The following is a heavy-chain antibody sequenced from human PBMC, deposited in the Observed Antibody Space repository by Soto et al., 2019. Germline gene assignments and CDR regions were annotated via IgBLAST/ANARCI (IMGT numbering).Heavy chain of an antibody. CDR2: MNPNSGNT. CDR3: ARGGRRGSGFYRGGYYYYYIDV. Sequence: GASVKVSCKASGYTFTSYDINWVRQATGQGLEWMGWMNPNSGNTGYAQKFQGRVTMTRNTSISTAYMELSSLRSEDTAVYYCARGGRRGSGFYRGGYYYYYIDVWGKGTTVTVSS. V-gene: IGHV1-8*01. J-gene: IGHJ6*03. CDR1: GYTFTSYD. D-gene: IGHD3-22*01.